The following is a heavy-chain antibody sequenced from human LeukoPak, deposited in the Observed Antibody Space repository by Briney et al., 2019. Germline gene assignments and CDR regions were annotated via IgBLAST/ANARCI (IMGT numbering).Heavy chain of an antibody. CDR1: GASISGYS. J-gene: IGHJ4*02. CDR3: ARPGLAGEDDY. D-gene: IGHD7-27*01. Sequence: ASETLSLTCTVSGASISGYSWSWIRQPAGKGLEWLGHIYTSGTTNYNPSLKSRVTISVDTSTNQFSLKLSSGTAADTAVYYCARPGLAGEDDYWGQGTLVTVSS. V-gene: IGHV4-4*07. CDR2: IYTSGTT.